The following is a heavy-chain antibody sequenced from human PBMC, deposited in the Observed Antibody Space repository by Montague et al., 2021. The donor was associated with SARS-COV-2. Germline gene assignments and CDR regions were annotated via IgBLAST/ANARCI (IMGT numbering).Heavy chain of an antibody. CDR3: ARRARWNIVELVGYRHAIDI. CDR1: GGSISGSSYY. Sequence: SETLSLTCTVSGGSISGSSYYWGWIRQPPGKGLEWIGSNYYTGSPYYNPSRKSRVTIYVDTSKNQFSLNLSSVTAADTAVYYCARRARWNIVELVGYRHAIDIWGQGTMVTVSS. J-gene: IGHJ3*02. CDR2: NYYTGSP. V-gene: IGHV4-39*01. D-gene: IGHD2-15*01.